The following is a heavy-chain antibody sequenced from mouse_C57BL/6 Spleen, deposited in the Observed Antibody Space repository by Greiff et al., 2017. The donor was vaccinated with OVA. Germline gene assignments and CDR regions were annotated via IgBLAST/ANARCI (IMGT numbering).Heavy chain of an antibody. Sequence: VHLVESGPGLVQPSQSLSITCTVSGFSLTSYGVHWVRQPPGKGLEWLGVIWSGGSTDYNAAFISRLSISKDNSKSQVFFKMNSLQADDTAIYYCAKEYYGNYNYAMDYWGQGTSVTVSS. CDR3: AKEYYGNYNYAMDY. CDR2: IWSGGST. CDR1: GFSLTSYG. V-gene: IGHV2-4*01. J-gene: IGHJ4*01. D-gene: IGHD2-1*01.